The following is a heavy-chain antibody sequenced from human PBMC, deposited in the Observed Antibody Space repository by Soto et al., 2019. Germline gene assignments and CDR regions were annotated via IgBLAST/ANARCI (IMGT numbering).Heavy chain of an antibody. Sequence: GGSLRLSCAASGFTFSSYGMHWVRQAPGKGLEWVAVISYDGSNKYYADSVKGRFTISRDNSKNTLYLQMNSLRAEDTAVYYCAKVSSGWYGLYYGMDVWGQGTTVTVSS. V-gene: IGHV3-30*18. CDR2: ISYDGSNK. CDR1: GFTFSSYG. J-gene: IGHJ6*02. D-gene: IGHD6-19*01. CDR3: AKVSSGWYGLYYGMDV.